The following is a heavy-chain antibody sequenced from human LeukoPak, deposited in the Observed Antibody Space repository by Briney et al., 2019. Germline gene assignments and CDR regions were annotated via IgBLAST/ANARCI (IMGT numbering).Heavy chain of an antibody. V-gene: IGHV4-59*01. CDR3: ARNLNAIFGVVIMGFDP. J-gene: IGHJ5*02. CDR1: GGSISSYY. Sequence: SETLSLTCTVSGGSISSYYWSWIRQPPGKGLEWLGYIYYSGSTNYNPALKGRVTISVDTSKNQFSLKLSSVTAADAAVYYCARNLNAIFGVVIMGFDPWGQGTLVTVSS. CDR2: IYYSGST. D-gene: IGHD3-3*01.